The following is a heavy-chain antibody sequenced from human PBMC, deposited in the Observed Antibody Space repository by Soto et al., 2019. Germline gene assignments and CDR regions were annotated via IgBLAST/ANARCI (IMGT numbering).Heavy chain of an antibody. CDR3: AIGGGVGVAGSAAFDM. D-gene: IGHD3-3*01. J-gene: IGHJ3*02. Sequence: QLHLVQSGAVVKKPGASVTVSCSASGYPVTAYYMHWVRQAPGRGLEWMGGINPATGAAKYNQTFQGRVTMPKGTSTGIVFMELGGRPSEDTAVFCCAIGGGVGVAGSAAFDMWGQGTLVTVSS. CDR2: INPATGAA. CDR1: GYPVTAYY. V-gene: IGHV1-2*02.